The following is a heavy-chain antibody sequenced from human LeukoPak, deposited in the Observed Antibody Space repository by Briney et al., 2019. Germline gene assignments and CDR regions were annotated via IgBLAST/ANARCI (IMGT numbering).Heavy chain of an antibody. CDR1: GYTFTGYH. V-gene: IGHV1-69*13. CDR2: IIPIFGTA. D-gene: IGHD7-27*01. CDR3: ARDSHLGTFFY. Sequence: EASVKVSCKASGYTFTGYHIHWVRQAPGQGLEWMGGIIPIFGTANYAQKFQGRVTITADESTSTAYMELSSLRSEDTAVYYCARDSHLGTFFYWGQGTLVTVSS. J-gene: IGHJ4*02.